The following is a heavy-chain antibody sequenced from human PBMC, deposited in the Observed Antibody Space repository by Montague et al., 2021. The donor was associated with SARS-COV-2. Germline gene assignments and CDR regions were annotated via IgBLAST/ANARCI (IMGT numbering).Heavy chain of an antibody. CDR3: AGLNGVGYLYWYFDL. CDR1: GFTFSSYE. J-gene: IGHJ2*01. V-gene: IGHV3-21*05. Sequence: SLRLSCAASGFTFSSYEMSWVRQAPGKGLEWVSYISSSSSYIYYADSVKGRFTISRDNAKNSLYLQMNSLRAEDTAVYYCAGLNGVGYLYWYFDLWGRGTLVTVSS. CDR2: ISSSSSYI. D-gene: IGHD2-8*01.